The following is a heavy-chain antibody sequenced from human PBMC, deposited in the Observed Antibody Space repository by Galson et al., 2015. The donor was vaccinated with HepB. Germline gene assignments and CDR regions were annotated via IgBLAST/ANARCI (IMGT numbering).Heavy chain of an antibody. Sequence: SVKVSCKASGYTFSSYGISWVRQAPGQGLEWMGWISVYNGNTNDAQKVQGRVVMTTDTTTNTVYMELRSLRFDDTAVYYCARARYSSSPPDYWGQGTLVTVSS. CDR2: ISVYNGNT. CDR3: ARARYSSSPPDY. CDR1: GYTFSSYG. D-gene: IGHD6-6*01. V-gene: IGHV1-18*01. J-gene: IGHJ4*02.